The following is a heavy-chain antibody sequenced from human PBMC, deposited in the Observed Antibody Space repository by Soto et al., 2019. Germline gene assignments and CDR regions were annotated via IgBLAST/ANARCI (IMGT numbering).Heavy chain of an antibody. D-gene: IGHD3-10*01. Sequence: QVQLVQSGAEVKKPGSSVKVSCKASGGTFSNYAISWVRQAPGQGLEWVGGIISIFGTTNYAQNFQGRVTNTADESTSTAYMELGGLRSEDTAVYYCARGVRTGFYGMDVWGQWTTVTVSS. CDR1: GGTFSNYA. V-gene: IGHV1-69*01. CDR2: IISIFGTT. J-gene: IGHJ6*02. CDR3: ARGVRTGFYGMDV.